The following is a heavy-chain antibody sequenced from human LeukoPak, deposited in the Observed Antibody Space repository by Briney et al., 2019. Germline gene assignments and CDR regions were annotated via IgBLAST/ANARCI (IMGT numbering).Heavy chain of an antibody. CDR3: ARDGRLCSSTSCHTLPAYFDY. V-gene: IGHV1-69*13. CDR2: IIPIFGTA. Sequence: ASVKVSCKASGGTFSSYAISWVRQAPGQGLEWMGGIIPIFGTANYAQKFQGRVTITADESTSTAYMELSSLRSEDTAVYYCARDGRLCSSTSCHTLPAYFDYWGQGTLVTVSS. J-gene: IGHJ4*02. D-gene: IGHD2-2*01. CDR1: GGTFSSYA.